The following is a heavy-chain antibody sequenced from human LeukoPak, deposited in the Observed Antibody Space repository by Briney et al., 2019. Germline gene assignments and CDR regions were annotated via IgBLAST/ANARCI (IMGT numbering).Heavy chain of an antibody. Sequence: PSETLSLTCTVSGGSISSYCWSWIRQPAGKGLEWIGRIYTSGSTNYNPSLKSRVTMSVDTSKNQFSLKLSSVTAADTAVYYCARDHGDILTGRYYYYYYYMDVWGKGTTVTISS. J-gene: IGHJ6*03. V-gene: IGHV4-4*07. CDR2: IYTSGST. D-gene: IGHD3-9*01. CDR1: GGSISSYC. CDR3: ARDHGDILTGRYYYYYYYMDV.